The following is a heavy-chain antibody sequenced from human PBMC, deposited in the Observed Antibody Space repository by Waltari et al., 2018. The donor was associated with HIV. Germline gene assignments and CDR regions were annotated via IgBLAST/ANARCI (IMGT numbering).Heavy chain of an antibody. CDR1: GFIFSTQW. CDR3: ARDGGRRGPFGY. V-gene: IGHV3-7*01. J-gene: IGHJ4*02. CDR2: IKQDGSEK. D-gene: IGHD3-3*01. Sequence: EVQLVESGGGLVQPGGSLRLSCAASGFIFSTQWMSWVRQAPGKGLEWVANIKQDGSEKYYVDSVKGRFTISRDNDKNSVDLQMNSLRAEDTAVYYCARDGGRRGPFGYWGQGTLVTVSS.